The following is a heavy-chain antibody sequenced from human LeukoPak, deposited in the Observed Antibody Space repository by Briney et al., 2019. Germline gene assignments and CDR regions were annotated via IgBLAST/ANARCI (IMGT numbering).Heavy chain of an antibody. CDR2: IYYSGST. CDR1: GGSISGSSYY. V-gene: IGHV4-39*02. J-gene: IGHJ4*02. Sequence: PSETLSLTCTVSGGSISGSSYYWGWIRQPPGKGLEWIGSIYYSGSTYYNPSLKSRVTISVDTSKNQFSLKLSSVTAADTAVYYCARDITMVRGVKGGYWGQGTLVTVSS. CDR3: ARDITMVRGVKGGY. D-gene: IGHD3-10*01.